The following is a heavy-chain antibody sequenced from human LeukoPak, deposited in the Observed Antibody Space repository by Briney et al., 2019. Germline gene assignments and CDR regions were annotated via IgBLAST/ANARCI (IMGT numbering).Heavy chain of an antibody. V-gene: IGHV3-48*03. CDR1: GFTFSSYE. CDR2: ISSSGSTR. D-gene: IGHD3-10*01. CDR3: PRGPITMVRGAPPNWFDP. J-gene: IGHJ5*02. Sequence: GGSLRLSCAASGFTFSSYEMNWVRQAPGKGLEWVSYISSSGSTRYYADCVKGGFTISRDNGKNSLYLQMTSLRAEDTAVYYCPRGPITMVRGAPPNWFDPWGQGTLVTVSS.